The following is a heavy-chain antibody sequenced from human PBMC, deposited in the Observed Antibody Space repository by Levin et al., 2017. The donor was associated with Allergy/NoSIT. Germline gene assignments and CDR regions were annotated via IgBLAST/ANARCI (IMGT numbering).Heavy chain of an antibody. CDR3: ARAYGDFRGLDYYYAMDV. V-gene: IGHV4-30-4*01. CDR1: GDSFRGGDYY. CDR2: IFSTGST. D-gene: IGHD2-21*02. J-gene: IGHJ6*02. Sequence: PSETLSLTCTVSGDSFRGGDYYYSWVRQPPGKGLEWLGYIFSTGSTNYNSSLKTRLSISEDTSKNQFSLTLSSVTAADTAVYYCARAYGDFRGLDYYYAMDVWGQGTTVTVSS.